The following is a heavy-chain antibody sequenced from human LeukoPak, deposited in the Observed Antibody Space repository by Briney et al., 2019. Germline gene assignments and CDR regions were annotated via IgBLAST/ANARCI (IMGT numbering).Heavy chain of an antibody. CDR2: ISSSSSYI. D-gene: IGHD6-19*01. J-gene: IGHJ4*02. Sequence: GGSLRLSCAASGFTFSSYAMSWVRQAPGKGLEWVSSISSSSSYIYYADSVKGRFTISRDNAKNSLYLQMNSLRAEDTAVYYCASLIAVAGFDYWGQGTLVTVSS. CDR3: ASLIAVAGFDY. CDR1: GFTFSSYA. V-gene: IGHV3-21*01.